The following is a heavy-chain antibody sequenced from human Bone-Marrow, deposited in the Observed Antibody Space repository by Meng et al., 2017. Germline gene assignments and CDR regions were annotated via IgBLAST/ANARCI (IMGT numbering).Heavy chain of an antibody. V-gene: IGHV3-21*01. D-gene: IGHD3/OR15-3a*01. Sequence: GGSLRLSCRASGFTFRSYAMSWVRQAPGKGLEWVSCISSESGSTHYPDSVKGRFTISRDNAKNSLNLQMNSLRVEDTAIYYCARGGRDYYFYYAMDVWGQGTTVTVSS. CDR2: ISSESGST. J-gene: IGHJ6*02. CDR3: ARGGRDYYFYYAMDV. CDR1: GFTFRSYA.